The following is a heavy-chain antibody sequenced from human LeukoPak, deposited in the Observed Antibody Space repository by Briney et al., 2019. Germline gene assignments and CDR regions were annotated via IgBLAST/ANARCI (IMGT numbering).Heavy chain of an antibody. CDR2: ISGDGGST. Sequence: GGSLRLSCAASGFTFDDYAMHWVRQAPGKGLEWVSLISGDGGSTYYADSVKGRFTISRDNSKNSLYLQMNSLRTEDPALYYCAKVRRRGYSGYDWFDYWGQGTLVTVSS. CDR1: GFTFDDYA. CDR3: AKVRRRGYSGYDWFDY. D-gene: IGHD5-12*01. V-gene: IGHV3-43*02. J-gene: IGHJ4*02.